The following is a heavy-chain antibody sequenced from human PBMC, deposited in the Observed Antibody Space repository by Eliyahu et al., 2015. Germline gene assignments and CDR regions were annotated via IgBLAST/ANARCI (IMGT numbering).Heavy chain of an antibody. CDR1: GGSFSGYX. J-gene: IGHJ2*01. V-gene: IGHV4-34*01. D-gene: IGHD7-27*01. CDR3: ASDWGRGYFDL. CDR2: INHSGST. Sequence: QVQLQQWXAGLLKPSETLSXTCAVYGGSFSGYXWSWXRQPPGKGLEWXGEINHSGSTNYNPSLKSRVTISVDTSKNQFSLKLSSVTAADTAVYYCASDWGRGYFDLWGRGTLVTVSS.